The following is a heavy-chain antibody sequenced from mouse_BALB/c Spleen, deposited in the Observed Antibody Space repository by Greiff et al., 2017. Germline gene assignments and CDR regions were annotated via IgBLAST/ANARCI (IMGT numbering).Heavy chain of an antibody. CDR3: ARETTVVAWYFDV. V-gene: IGHV5-6*01. CDR2: ISSGGSYT. Sequence: EVQLVESGGDLVKPGGSLKLSCAASGFTFSSYGMSWVRQTPDKRLEWVATISSGGSYTYYPDSVKGRFTISRDNAKNTLYLQMSSLKSEDTAMYYCARETTVVAWYFDVWGEGTTVTVSS. CDR1: GFTFSSYG. D-gene: IGHD1-1*01. J-gene: IGHJ1*01.